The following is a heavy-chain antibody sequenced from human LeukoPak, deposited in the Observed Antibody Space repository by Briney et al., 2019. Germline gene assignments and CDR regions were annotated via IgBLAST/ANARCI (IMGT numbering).Heavy chain of an antibody. D-gene: IGHD2-15*01. J-gene: IGHJ4*02. V-gene: IGHV3-48*03. Sequence: GGSLRLSCAASGFSFGNYEMNWVRRSPGKGLEWISYITCTGFTTYYSQSVRGRFTISRDNAKNSLYLQMNSLRAEDTAVYYCARGYCSRGSCYFLITFDSWGQGTQVTVSS. CDR1: GFSFGNYE. CDR3: ARGYCSRGSCYFLITFDS. CDR2: ITCTGFTT.